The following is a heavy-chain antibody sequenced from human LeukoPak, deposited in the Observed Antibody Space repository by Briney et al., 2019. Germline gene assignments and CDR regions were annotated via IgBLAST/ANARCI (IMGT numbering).Heavy chain of an antibody. CDR3: ARHRGIAAAGIFDY. J-gene: IGHJ4*02. CDR1: GGSISSSSYY. CDR2: IYYSGST. V-gene: IGHV4-39*01. D-gene: IGHD6-13*01. Sequence: SETLSLTCTVSGGSISSSSYYWGWIRQPPGKGLEWIGSIYYSGSTYYNPSLKSRVAISVDTSKNQFSLKLSSVTAADTAVYYCARHRGIAAAGIFDYWGQGTLVTVSS.